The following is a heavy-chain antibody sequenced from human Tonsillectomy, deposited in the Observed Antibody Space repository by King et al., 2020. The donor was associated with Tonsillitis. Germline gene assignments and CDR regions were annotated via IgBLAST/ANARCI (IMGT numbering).Heavy chain of an antibody. CDR3: ARYVSGSFDY. CDR2: IDNSGTT. J-gene: IGHJ4*02. D-gene: IGHD1-26*01. Sequence: QLQESGPGVVKPSETLSLTCTVSGGSISNSDHYWAWIRQPPGKGLEWIGYIDNSGTTFYNPSLKSRITISGGTSENRFSLNLSSVTAADTAVYFCARYVSGSFDYWGQGALVTVSS. CDR1: GGSISNSDHY. V-gene: IGHV4-39*01.